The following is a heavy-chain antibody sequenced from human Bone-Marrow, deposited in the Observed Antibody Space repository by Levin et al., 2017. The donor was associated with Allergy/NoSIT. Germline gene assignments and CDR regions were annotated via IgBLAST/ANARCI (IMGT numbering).Heavy chain of an antibody. V-gene: IGHV3-30*04. CDR1: GFTFSSYA. D-gene: IGHD2-2*01. Sequence: LSLTCAASGFTFSSYAIHWVRQAPGKGLEWVAVISYDGSNQFYADSVKGRFTVSRDNSKNTLYLEINSLRPEDASVYYCAREVVPASSYYYYGMDVWGQGTTVIVSS. CDR2: ISYDGSNQ. J-gene: IGHJ6*02. CDR3: AREVVPASSYYYYGMDV.